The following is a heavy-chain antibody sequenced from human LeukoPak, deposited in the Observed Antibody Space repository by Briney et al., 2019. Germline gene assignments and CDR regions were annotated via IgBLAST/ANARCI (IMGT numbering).Heavy chain of an antibody. J-gene: IGHJ4*02. D-gene: IGHD6-13*01. Sequence: SVKVSCKASGGTFSSYAISWVRQAPGQGLEWMGGIIPIFGTANYAQKFQGRITITADESTSTAYMELSSLRSEDTAVYYCARGPGTSGYSSSFDYWGQGTLVTVSS. V-gene: IGHV1-69*01. CDR3: ARGPGTSGYSSSFDY. CDR2: IIPIFGTA. CDR1: GGTFSSYA.